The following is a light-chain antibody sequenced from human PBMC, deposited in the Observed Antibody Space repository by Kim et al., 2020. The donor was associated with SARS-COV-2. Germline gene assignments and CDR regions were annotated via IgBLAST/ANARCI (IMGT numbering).Light chain of an antibody. V-gene: IGLV1-51*01. J-gene: IGLJ3*02. CDR3: GTWDSSLSEVV. CDR2: DNN. Sequence: QSVLTPPPSVSAAPGQKVTISCSGSSSNIGNNYVSWYQQLPETAPKLLIYDNNKRPSGIPDRFSGSKSGTSATLGITGLQTGDEADYYCGTWDSSLSEVVFGGGTQLTVL. CDR1: SSNIGNNY.